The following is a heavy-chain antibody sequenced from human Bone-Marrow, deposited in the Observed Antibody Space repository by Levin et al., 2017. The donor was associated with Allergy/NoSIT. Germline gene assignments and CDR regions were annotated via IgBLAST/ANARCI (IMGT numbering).Heavy chain of an antibody. CDR2: IWYDGSNK. CDR1: GFTFSSYG. J-gene: IGHJ4*02. Sequence: GGSLRLSCAASGFTFSSYGMHWVRQAPGKGLEWVALIWYDGSNKYYADSVKGRFTISRDNSENTLYLQMKSLRAEDTAVYYCARGYYYRSGSYYTPLNYWGQGPLVTVSS. CDR3: ARGYYYRSGSYYTPLNY. V-gene: IGHV3-33*01. D-gene: IGHD3-10*01.